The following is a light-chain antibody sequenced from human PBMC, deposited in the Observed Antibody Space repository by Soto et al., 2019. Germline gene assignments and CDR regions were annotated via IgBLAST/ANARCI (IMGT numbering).Light chain of an antibody. CDR2: GAS. CDR3: QQYESSPLT. CDR1: QRVSSSY. V-gene: IGKV3-20*01. J-gene: IGKJ3*01. Sequence: PGERATLSCRASQRVSSSYLAWYQQKPGQAPRLLIYGASSRATGIPDRFSGSGSGTDFTLTISRLEPEDFAVYYCQQYESSPLTFGPGTKVDIK.